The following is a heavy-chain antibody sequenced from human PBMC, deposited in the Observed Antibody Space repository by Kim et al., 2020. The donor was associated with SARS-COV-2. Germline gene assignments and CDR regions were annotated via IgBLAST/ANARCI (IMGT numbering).Heavy chain of an antibody. J-gene: IGHJ4*02. Sequence: DSVKGRFTISRDNAKNSLYLQMNSLRAEDTAVYYCARDGDIVATITAFDYWGQGTLVTVSS. CDR3: ARDGDIVATITAFDY. D-gene: IGHD5-12*01. V-gene: IGHV3-11*05.